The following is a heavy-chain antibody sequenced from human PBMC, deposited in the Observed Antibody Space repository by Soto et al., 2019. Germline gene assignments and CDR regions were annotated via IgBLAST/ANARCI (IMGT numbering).Heavy chain of an antibody. J-gene: IGHJ3*02. CDR2: IYYSGST. CDR1: GGSISSYY. D-gene: IGHD6-19*01. V-gene: IGHV4-59*01. Sequence: SETLSLTCTVSGGSISSYYWSWIRQPPGKGLEWIGYIYYSGSTNYNPSLKSRVTISVDTSKNQFSLKLSSVTAADTAVYYCASSIAVAGTSAFDIWGQGAMVTVSS. CDR3: ASSIAVAGTSAFDI.